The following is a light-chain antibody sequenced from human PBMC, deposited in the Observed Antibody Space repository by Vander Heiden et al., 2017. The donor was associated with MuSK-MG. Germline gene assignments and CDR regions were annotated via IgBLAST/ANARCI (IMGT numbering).Light chain of an antibody. CDR1: QSLSSQ. J-gene: IGKJ3*01. Sequence: IVLPQSPATVSLSPGERVTISCRASQSLSSQLAWYQHIPGQAPRLLIYDASYRATGIPARFSGSGSGTDFTLTISSLEPEDSAVYYCQQRNNCPVTFGRGTKVDIK. CDR3: QQRNNCPVT. V-gene: IGKV3-11*01. CDR2: DAS.